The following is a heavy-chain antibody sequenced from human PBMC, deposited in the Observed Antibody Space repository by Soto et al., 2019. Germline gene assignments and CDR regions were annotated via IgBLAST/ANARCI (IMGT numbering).Heavy chain of an antibody. V-gene: IGHV3-30*03. J-gene: IGHJ4*02. CDR2: ISYDGSNK. CDR3: ARPYCSGGSCYSFVY. CDR1: GFTFSSYG. Sequence: HPGGSLRLSCAASGFTFSSYGMHWVRQAPGKGLEWVAVISYDGSNKYYADSVKGRFTISRDNSKNTLYLQMNSLRAEDTAVYYCARPYCSGGSCYSFVYWGQGTLVTVSS. D-gene: IGHD2-15*01.